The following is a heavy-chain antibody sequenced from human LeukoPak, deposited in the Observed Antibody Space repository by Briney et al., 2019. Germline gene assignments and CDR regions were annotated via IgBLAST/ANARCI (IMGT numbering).Heavy chain of an antibody. J-gene: IGHJ5*02. V-gene: IGHV3-23*01. CDR3: AKDGRGRHSGSPNRPFDP. D-gene: IGHD1-26*01. Sequence: AGGSLRLSCAASGFTFSSYAISWVRQAPGKGLEWVSAISGSGGSTYYADSVKGRFTISRDNSKNTLYLQMNSLRAEDTAVYYCAKDGRGRHSGSPNRPFDPWGQGTLVTVSS. CDR2: ISGSGGST. CDR1: GFTFSSYA.